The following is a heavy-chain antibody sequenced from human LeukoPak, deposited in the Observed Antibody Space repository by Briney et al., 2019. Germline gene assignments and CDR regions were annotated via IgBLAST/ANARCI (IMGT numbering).Heavy chain of an antibody. V-gene: IGHV4-38-2*01. J-gene: IGHJ5*02. D-gene: IGHD5-12*01. CDR2: IYHSGST. CDR3: ARHADIVATIADWFDP. CDR1: GYSISSGYY. Sequence: PSETLSLTCVVSGYSISSGYYWGWIRQPPGKGLEWIGSIYHSGSTYYNPSLKSRVTISVDTSKDQFSLKLSSVTAADTAVYYCARHADIVATIADWFDPWGQGTLVTVSS.